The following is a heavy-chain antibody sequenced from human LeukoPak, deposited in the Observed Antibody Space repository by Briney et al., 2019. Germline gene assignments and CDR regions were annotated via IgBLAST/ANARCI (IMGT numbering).Heavy chain of an antibody. Sequence: ASVKVSCKASGYTSTSYYMHWVRQAPGQGLEWMGIINPSGGSTSYAQKFQGRVTMTRDTSTSTVYMELSSLRSEDTAVYYCARSLSDSSGYLYFQHWGQGTLVTVSS. J-gene: IGHJ1*01. CDR1: GYTSTSYY. CDR3: ARSLSDSSGYLYFQH. V-gene: IGHV1-46*01. D-gene: IGHD3-22*01. CDR2: INPSGGST.